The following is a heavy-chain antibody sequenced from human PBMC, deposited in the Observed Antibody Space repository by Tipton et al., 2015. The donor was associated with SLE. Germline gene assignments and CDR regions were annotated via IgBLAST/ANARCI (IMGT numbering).Heavy chain of an antibody. CDR2: INHSGST. CDR3: ARVDSSSPGDFDY. Sequence: TLSLTCAVYGGSFSGYYWSWIRQPPGKGLEWIGEINHSGSTNYNPSLKSRVTISVDTSKNQFSLKLSSVTAADTAVYYCARVDSSSPGDFDYWGQGTLVTVSS. J-gene: IGHJ4*02. D-gene: IGHD6-6*01. V-gene: IGHV4-34*01. CDR1: GGSFSGYY.